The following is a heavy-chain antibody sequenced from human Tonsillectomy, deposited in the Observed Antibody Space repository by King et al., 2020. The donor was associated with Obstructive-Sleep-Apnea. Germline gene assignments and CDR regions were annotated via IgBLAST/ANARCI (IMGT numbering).Heavy chain of an antibody. Sequence: VKLVESGEEVKKPGESLKISCKGSGYSFTSYWIGWGRQMPGKGLEWMGIIYPGDSDTRYSPSFQGQVTISADKSISTAYLQWSSLKASDTAMYYCARPTMVRGVINYFDYWGQGTLVTVSS. D-gene: IGHD3-10*01. J-gene: IGHJ4*02. CDR1: GYSFTSYW. CDR3: ARPTMVRGVINYFDY. CDR2: IYPGDSDT. V-gene: IGHV5-51*01.